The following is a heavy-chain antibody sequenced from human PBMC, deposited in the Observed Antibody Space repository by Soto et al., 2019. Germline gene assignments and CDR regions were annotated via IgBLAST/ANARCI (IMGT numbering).Heavy chain of an antibody. V-gene: IGHV5-51*01. CDR1: GYSFTSYW. D-gene: IGHD2-2*01. Sequence: GESLKFSCKGSGYSFTSYWIGWVRQMPGKGLEWMGIIYPGDSDTRYSPSFQGQVTISADKSISTAYLQWSSLKASDTAMYYCARPNPRYCSSTSCSDYYYGMDVWGQGTTVTVS. CDR3: ARPNPRYCSSTSCSDYYYGMDV. CDR2: IYPGDSDT. J-gene: IGHJ6*02.